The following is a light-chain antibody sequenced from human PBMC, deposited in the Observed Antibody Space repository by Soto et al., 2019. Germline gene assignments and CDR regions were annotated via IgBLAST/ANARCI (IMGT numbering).Light chain of an antibody. J-gene: IGKJ1*01. V-gene: IGKV1-39*01. CDR1: QSISSY. Sequence: DIQMTQSPSSLSASVGDRVTITCRASQSISSYLNWYQQKPGKAPNLLIYAASSLQSGVPSSFSGSGSGTDFTLTISSLQPEDFATYYCQQSYSAPRTFGQGTKVDNK. CDR3: QQSYSAPRT. CDR2: AAS.